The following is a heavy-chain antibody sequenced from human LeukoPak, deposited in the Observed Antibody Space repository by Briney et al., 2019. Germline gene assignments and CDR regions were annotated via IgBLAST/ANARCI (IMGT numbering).Heavy chain of an antibody. Sequence: GGSLRLSCAASGFTFSSYEMNGVRQAPGKGLEWVSYISSSGSTIYYADSVKGRFTISRDNAKNSLYLQMNSLRAEDTAVYYCARDLWVRGDRYGMDVWGKGTTVTVSS. J-gene: IGHJ6*04. CDR1: GFTFSSYE. D-gene: IGHD3-10*01. CDR2: ISSSGSTI. V-gene: IGHV3-48*03. CDR3: ARDLWVRGDRYGMDV.